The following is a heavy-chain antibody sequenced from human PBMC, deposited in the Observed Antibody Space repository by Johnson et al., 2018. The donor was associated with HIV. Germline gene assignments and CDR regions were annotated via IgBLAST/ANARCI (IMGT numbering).Heavy chain of an antibody. Sequence: VQLVESGGGLVQPGGSLRLSCAASGFTFSSYAMSWVRQAPGKGLEWVSALSGTGDSTYYADSVKGRFTISRDNSKNTLYLQMNSLRAEDTAVYYCARLEELLRAFDIWGQGTMVTVSS. CDR3: ARLEELLRAFDI. D-gene: IGHD1-26*01. CDR1: GFTFSSYA. CDR2: LSGTGDST. J-gene: IGHJ3*02. V-gene: IGHV3-23*04.